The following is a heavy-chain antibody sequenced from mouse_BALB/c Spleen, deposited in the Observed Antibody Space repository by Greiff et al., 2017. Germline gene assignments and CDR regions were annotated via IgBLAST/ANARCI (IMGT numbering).Heavy chain of an antibody. D-gene: IGHD2-14*01. CDR2: ISYSGST. CDR3: ARYRYSLYAMDY. J-gene: IGHJ4*01. V-gene: IGHV3-8*02. CDR1: GDSITSGY. Sequence: EVMLVESGPSLVKPSQTLSLTCSVTGDSITSGYWNWIRKFPGNKLEYMGYISYSGSTYYNPSLKSRISITRDTSKNQYYLQLNSVTTEDTATYYCARYRYSLYAMDYWGQGTSVTVSS.